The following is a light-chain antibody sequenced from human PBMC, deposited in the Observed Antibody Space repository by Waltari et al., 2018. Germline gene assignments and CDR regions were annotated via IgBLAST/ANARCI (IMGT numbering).Light chain of an antibody. CDR3: AAWDDTLSGVV. CDR1: SSTLGRNY. Sequence: QSVLTQPPSGSGTPGQRVTISCSGSSSTLGRNYEYWYQQLPGTAPRLLIYRNNQRPSGVPDRFSGSKSGTSASLAISGLRSDDEADYYCAAWDDTLSGVVFGGGTKLTVL. V-gene: IGLV1-47*01. CDR2: RNN. J-gene: IGLJ2*01.